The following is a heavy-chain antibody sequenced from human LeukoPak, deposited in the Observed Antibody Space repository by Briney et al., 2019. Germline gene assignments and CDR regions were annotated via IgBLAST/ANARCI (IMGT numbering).Heavy chain of an antibody. Sequence: GGXXXLXXVASGFTFSSXXXXWXRXAPXTXXXXXXYISSSGSTIYYADSVKGRFTISRDNAKNSLYLQMNSLRAEDTAVYYCARDSEGSSNDLDYWGQGTLVTVSS. CDR1: GFTFSSXX. CDR3: ARDSEGSSNDLDY. D-gene: IGHD1-1*01. J-gene: IGHJ4*02. CDR2: ISSSGSTI. V-gene: IGHV3-48*04.